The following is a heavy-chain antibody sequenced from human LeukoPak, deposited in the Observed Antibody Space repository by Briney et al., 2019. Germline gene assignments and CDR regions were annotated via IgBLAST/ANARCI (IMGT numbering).Heavy chain of an antibody. CDR1: RVPFRSNT. Sequence: GSLRLSCAASRVPFRSNTRNSVCHAPEKGLEWVSYISSSSSTIYYADSVKGRFTISRDNAKNSLYLQMNSLRAEDTAVYYCARDGAGGAADPFDYWGQGTLVTVSS. D-gene: IGHD6-13*01. V-gene: IGHV3-48*04. CDR3: ARDGAGGAADPFDY. CDR2: ISSSSSTI. J-gene: IGHJ4*02.